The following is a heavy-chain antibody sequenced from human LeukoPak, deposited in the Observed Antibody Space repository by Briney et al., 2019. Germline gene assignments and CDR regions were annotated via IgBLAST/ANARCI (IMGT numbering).Heavy chain of an antibody. J-gene: IGHJ6*03. Sequence: GGSLRLSCAASGFTFSSYEMNWVRQAPGKGLEWVSYISGGDSTIYYADSVKGRFTISRDNAKNSLYLQMNSLRAEDTAVYYCARDTPPNYYHYMDVWGEGTTVTVSS. CDR1: GFTFSSYE. CDR3: ARDTPPNYYHYMDV. V-gene: IGHV3-48*03. CDR2: ISGGDSTI.